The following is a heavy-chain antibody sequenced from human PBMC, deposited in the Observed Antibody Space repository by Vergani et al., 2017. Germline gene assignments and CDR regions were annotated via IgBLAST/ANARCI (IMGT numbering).Heavy chain of an antibody. CDR3: ARAIVYCAGATCRAYYFDH. J-gene: IGHJ5*02. CDR1: GYIFKNNY. D-gene: IGHD2-8*02. Sequence: QVLLVQSGAEVRKPGASVTVSCTASGYIFKNNYIHWLRQAPGQAFEWMGILNPTTGHTTSAQKFMGSVDMTRDPSTDTSTRTVQMTLSSLRSEDTAVYYCARAIVYCAGATCRAYYFDHWGQGTRVTVSS. CDR2: LNPTTGHT. V-gene: IGHV1-46*02.